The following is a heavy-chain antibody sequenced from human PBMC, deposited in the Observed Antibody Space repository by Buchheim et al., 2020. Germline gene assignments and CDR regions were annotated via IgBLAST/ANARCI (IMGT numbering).Heavy chain of an antibody. CDR3: ARDAGYSAWYYYYYYGMDV. CDR1: GFTFSSYG. CDR2: IWYDGSNK. V-gene: IGHV3-33*01. D-gene: IGHD5-18*01. J-gene: IGHJ6*02. Sequence: QVQLVESGGGVVQPGRSLRLPCAASGFTFSSYGMHWVRQAPGKGLEWVAVIWYDGSNKYYADSVKGRFTISRDNSKNTLYLQMNSLRAEDTAVYYCARDAGYSAWYYYYYYGMDVWGQGTT.